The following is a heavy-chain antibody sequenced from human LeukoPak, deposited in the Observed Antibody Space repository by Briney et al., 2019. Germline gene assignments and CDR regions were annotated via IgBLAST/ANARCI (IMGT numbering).Heavy chain of an antibody. Sequence: ASVKVSCKASGYTFTSYYMHWVRQAPGQGLEWMGIINPSGGSTSYAQKFQGRVTMTRDTSTSAVYMELSSLRSEDTAVYYCARDRERWLQSGYFDYWGQGTLVTVSS. V-gene: IGHV1-46*01. CDR1: GYTFTSYY. D-gene: IGHD5-24*01. CDR3: ARDRERWLQSGYFDY. J-gene: IGHJ4*02. CDR2: INPSGGST.